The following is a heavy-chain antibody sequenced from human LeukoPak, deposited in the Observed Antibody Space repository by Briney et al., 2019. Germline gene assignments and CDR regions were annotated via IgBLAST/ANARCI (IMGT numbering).Heavy chain of an antibody. V-gene: IGHV4-31*03. Sequence: SETLSLTCTVSGGSISSGGYYWSWIRQHPGKGLEWIGYIYYSGSTYYNPSLKSRVTISVDTSKNQFSLKLSSVTAADTAVYYCARLNYGDYERAGIDYWGQGTLVTVSS. J-gene: IGHJ4*02. CDR2: IYYSGST. D-gene: IGHD4-17*01. CDR3: ARLNYGDYERAGIDY. CDR1: GGSISSGGYY.